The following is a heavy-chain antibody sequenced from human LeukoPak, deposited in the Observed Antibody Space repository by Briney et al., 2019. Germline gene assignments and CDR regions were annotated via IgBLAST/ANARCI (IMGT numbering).Heavy chain of an antibody. Sequence: GGSLRLSCAASGFTFSSYWMSWVRQAPGKGLVWVAVISYDGSNKYYADSVNGRFTISRDNSKNTLYLQMNSLRAEDTAVYYCAKSNPLDYWGQGTLVTVSS. J-gene: IGHJ4*02. CDR2: ISYDGSNK. CDR1: GFTFSSYW. CDR3: AKSNPLDY. V-gene: IGHV3-30-3*01.